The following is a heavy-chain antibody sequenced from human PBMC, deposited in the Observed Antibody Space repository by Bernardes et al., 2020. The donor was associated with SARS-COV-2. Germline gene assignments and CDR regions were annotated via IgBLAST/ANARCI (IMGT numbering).Heavy chain of an antibody. Sequence: SETLSLTCAVYGGSFSGYYWSWIRQPPGKGLEWIGEINHSGSTNYNPSLKSRVTISVDTSKNQFSLKLSSVTAADTAVYYCARGVGRPMVRGVIIHWLDYYYGMDVWGQGTTVTVSS. V-gene: IGHV4-34*01. CDR2: INHSGST. D-gene: IGHD3-10*01. J-gene: IGHJ6*02. CDR3: ARGVGRPMVRGVIIHWLDYYYGMDV. CDR1: GGSFSGYY.